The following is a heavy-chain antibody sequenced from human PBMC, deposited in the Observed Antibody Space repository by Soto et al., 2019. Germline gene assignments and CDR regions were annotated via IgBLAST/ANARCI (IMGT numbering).Heavy chain of an antibody. CDR1: GYTFTSYG. Sequence: ASVTVSCQASGYTFTSYGISLVRQAPGQGLEWMGWISAYNGNTNYAQKLQGRVTMTTDTSTSTAYMELRSLRSDDTAVYYCARGVVFGVVTPVDYWGQGTLVTVSS. CDR3: ARGVVFGVVTPVDY. CDR2: ISAYNGNT. V-gene: IGHV1-18*01. D-gene: IGHD3-3*01. J-gene: IGHJ4*02.